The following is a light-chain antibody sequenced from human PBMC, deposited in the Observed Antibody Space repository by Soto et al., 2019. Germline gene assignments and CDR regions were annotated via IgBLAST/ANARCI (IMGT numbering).Light chain of an antibody. CDR1: QGISSY. Sequence: AIRMTQSPSSFSASTGDRVTITCRASQGISSYLAWYQQKPGKAPKLLIYAASTLQIGVPSRFSGSGSGTDFTLTISCLQSEDFATYYCQQYYSYPHTFGQGTKLEIK. CDR2: AAS. CDR3: QQYYSYPHT. V-gene: IGKV1-8*01. J-gene: IGKJ2*01.